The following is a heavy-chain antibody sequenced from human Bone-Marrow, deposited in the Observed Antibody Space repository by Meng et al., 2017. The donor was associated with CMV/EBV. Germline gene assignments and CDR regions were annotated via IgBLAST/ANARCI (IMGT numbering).Heavy chain of an antibody. V-gene: IGHV3-9*01. CDR1: GFTFDDYA. CDR3: ARDTKQEYCSSTSCYKDDGMDV. D-gene: IGHD2-2*01. J-gene: IGHJ6*02. Sequence: GGSLRLSCAASGFTFDDYAMHWVRQAPGKGLEWVSGISWNSGSIGYADSVKGRFTISRDNAKNSLYLQMNSLRAEDTALYYCARDTKQEYCSSTSCYKDDGMDVWGQGTTVTVSS. CDR2: ISWNSGSI.